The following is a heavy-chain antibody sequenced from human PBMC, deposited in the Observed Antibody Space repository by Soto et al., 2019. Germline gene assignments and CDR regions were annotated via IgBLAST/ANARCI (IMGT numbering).Heavy chain of an antibody. Sequence: ASVKVSCKASGYTFTGYYMHWVRQAPGQGLEWMGWINPNSGGTNYAQKFQGWVTMTRDTSISTAYMELSRLRSDDTAVYYCARVGSSDFGVLGAFDIWGQGAMVPVSS. CDR2: INPNSGGT. CDR3: ARVGSSDFGVLGAFDI. CDR1: GYTFTGYY. V-gene: IGHV1-2*04. D-gene: IGHD3-3*01. J-gene: IGHJ3*02.